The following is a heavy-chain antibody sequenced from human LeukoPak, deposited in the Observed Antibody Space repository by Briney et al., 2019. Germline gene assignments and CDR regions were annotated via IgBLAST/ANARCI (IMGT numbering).Heavy chain of an antibody. CDR1: GGSISNYY. D-gene: IGHD6-19*01. J-gene: IGHJ4*02. CDR3: ARHVQVGMAVFYFDY. CDR2: IYYSGST. V-gene: IGHV4-59*08. Sequence: PSETLSLTCTVSGGSISNYYWTWIRQPPGKGLEWIGYIYYSGSTNYNPSLKSRVTISVETSKNQFSLQLSSVTAADTAVYYCARHVQVGMAVFYFDYWGQGTLVTVSS.